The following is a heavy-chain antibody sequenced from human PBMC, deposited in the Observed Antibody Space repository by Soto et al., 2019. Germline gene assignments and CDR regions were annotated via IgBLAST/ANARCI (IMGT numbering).Heavy chain of an antibody. CDR3: ARRSPEYSGYDYFDY. V-gene: IGHV2-5*02. J-gene: IGHJ4*02. D-gene: IGHD5-12*01. Sequence: SGPTLVNPTQTLTLTCTFSGFSLSTSGVGVGWIRQPPGKALEWLAVIYWDDDKRYSPSLKSRLTITKDTSKNQVVLTKTTMDPVDTATYYCARRSPEYSGYDYFDYWGQGTLVTVSS. CDR2: IYWDDDK. CDR1: GFSLSTSGVG.